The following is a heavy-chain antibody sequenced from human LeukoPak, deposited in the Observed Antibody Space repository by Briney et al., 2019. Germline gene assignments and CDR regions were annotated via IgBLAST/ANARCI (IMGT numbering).Heavy chain of an antibody. CDR1: GYTFTSYG. V-gene: IGHV1-2*02. D-gene: IGHD2-15*01. CDR2: INPNSGGT. Sequence: AASVKVSCKASGYTFTSYGISWVRQAPGQGLEWMGWINPNSGGTNYAQKFQGRVTMTRDTSISTAYMELSRLRFDDTAVYYCARGCDDPWGQGTLVTVSS. J-gene: IGHJ5*02. CDR3: ARGCDDP.